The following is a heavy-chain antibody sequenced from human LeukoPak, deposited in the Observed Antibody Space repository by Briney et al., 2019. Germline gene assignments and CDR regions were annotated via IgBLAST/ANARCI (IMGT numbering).Heavy chain of an antibody. CDR1: GFTFSSNG. Sequence: GGSLRLSCVASGFTFSSNGMHWVRQAPGKGLEWMTFIQYDGSKKYYADSVKGRFTISRDNSKNTLFLQMNSLRTEDTAVFYCAREETWFSTTWYYFDYWGQGTLVTVSS. D-gene: IGHD2-2*01. J-gene: IGHJ4*02. CDR3: AREETWFSTTWYYFDY. CDR2: IQYDGSKK. V-gene: IGHV3-30*02.